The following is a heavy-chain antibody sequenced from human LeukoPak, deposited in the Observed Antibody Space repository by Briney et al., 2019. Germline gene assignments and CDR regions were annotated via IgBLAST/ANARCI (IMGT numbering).Heavy chain of an antibody. CDR3: AKGNYGDYYYYFMDV. V-gene: IGHV3-43D*03. CDR1: GFTFDDYA. CDR2: ISWDGGST. Sequence: GGSLRLSCAASGFTFDDYAMHWVRQAPGKGLEWVSLISWDGGSTYYADSVKGRFTISRDNSKNSLYLQMNSLRAEDTALYYCAKGNYGDYYYYFMDVWGKGTTVTVSS. J-gene: IGHJ6*03. D-gene: IGHD4-17*01.